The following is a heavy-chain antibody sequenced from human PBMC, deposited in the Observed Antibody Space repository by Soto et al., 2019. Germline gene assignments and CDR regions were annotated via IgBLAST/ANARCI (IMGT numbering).Heavy chain of an antibody. V-gene: IGHV4-31*03. Sequence: QVQLQESGQGLVKPSQTLSLTCTVSGGSISSGGYYWSWIRQHPGKGLEWIGYIYYSGSTYYNPSLKSRVTISVDTSKNQFSLKLSSVTAADTAVYYCGFGRFPSPVFDIWGQGTMVTVSS. CDR1: GGSISSGGYY. CDR2: IYYSGST. D-gene: IGHD3-10*01. J-gene: IGHJ3*02. CDR3: GFGRFPSPVFDI.